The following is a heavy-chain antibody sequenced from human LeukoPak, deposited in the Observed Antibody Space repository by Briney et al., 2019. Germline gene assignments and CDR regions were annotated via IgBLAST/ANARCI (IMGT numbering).Heavy chain of an antibody. D-gene: IGHD3-3*01. V-gene: IGHV3-23*01. CDR3: VRNDTSGVGLDY. J-gene: IGHJ4*02. CDR1: GFTFSNYA. Sequence: GESLRLSCAASGFTFSNYAMTWVRQAPGKGLEWVSNISGRGTSINYAVSVKGRFSISRDNSKNTLYLQMNSLRDEDTAAYYCVRNDTSGVGLDYWGQGSLVTVSS. CDR2: ISGRGTSI.